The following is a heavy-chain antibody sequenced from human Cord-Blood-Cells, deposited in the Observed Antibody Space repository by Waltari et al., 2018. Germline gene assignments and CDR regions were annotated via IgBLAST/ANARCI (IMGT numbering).Heavy chain of an antibody. CDR1: GGSFSGYY. D-gene: IGHD6-13*01. CDR3: ARLAAAGTKCFDY. J-gene: IGHJ4*02. CDR2: INHSGST. Sequence: QVQLQQWGAGLLKPSETLSLTCAVYGGSFSGYYWTWILQPPGKGLEWIGEINHSGSTNYNPSLKSRVTISVDTSKNQFSLKLSSVTAADTAVYYCARLAAAGTKCFDYWGQGTLVTVSS. V-gene: IGHV4-34*01.